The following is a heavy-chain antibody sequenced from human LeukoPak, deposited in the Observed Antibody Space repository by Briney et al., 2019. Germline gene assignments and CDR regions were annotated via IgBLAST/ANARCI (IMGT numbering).Heavy chain of an antibody. CDR2: IYYSGST. Sequence: SETLSLTCTVSGGSISSYYWSWIRQPPGKGLEWIGYIYYSGSTNYNPSLKSRVTISVDTSKNQFSLKLSSVTAADTTVYYCARGIPLGYCSSTSCPVGMVDYWGQGTLVTVSS. D-gene: IGHD2-2*01. V-gene: IGHV4-59*12. J-gene: IGHJ4*02. CDR3: ARGIPLGYCSSTSCPVGMVDY. CDR1: GGSISSYY.